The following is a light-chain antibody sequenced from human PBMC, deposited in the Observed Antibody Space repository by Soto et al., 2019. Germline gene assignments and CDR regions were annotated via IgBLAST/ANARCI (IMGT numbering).Light chain of an antibody. J-gene: IGKJ2*01. V-gene: IGKV3-15*01. CDR3: QQYKSYLYS. CDR2: GAS. Sequence: EIVMTQSPATLSVSPGERASLSCRASQSVSNNLAWYQQKPGQAPRLLIYGASTRATGIPGRFSGSGSGTEFTLTISSLQSEDFAVYYCQQYKSYLYSFGQGTKLEI. CDR1: QSVSNN.